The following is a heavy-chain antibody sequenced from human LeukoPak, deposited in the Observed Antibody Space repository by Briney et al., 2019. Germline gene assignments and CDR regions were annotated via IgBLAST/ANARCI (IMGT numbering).Heavy chain of an antibody. CDR3: ARAPGVRYYYYMDV. CDR1: GFTFDDYG. D-gene: IGHD2-8*01. CDR2: INWNGGNT. V-gene: IGHV3-20*04. J-gene: IGHJ6*03. Sequence: LPGGSLRLSCAASGFTFDDYGMSWVRQAPGKGLEWVSGINWNGGNTGYADSVKGRFTISRGNVKNSLYLQMNSLRAEDTALYYCARAPGVRYYYYMDVWGKGTTVTVSS.